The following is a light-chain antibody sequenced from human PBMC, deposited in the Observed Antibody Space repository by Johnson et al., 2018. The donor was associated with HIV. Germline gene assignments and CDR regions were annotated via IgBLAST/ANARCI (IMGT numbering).Light chain of an antibody. CDR2: DNN. Sequence: QSVLTQPPSVFAAPGQKVTISCSGSSSNIGNNYVSWYQQLPGTAPKLLIYDNNKRPSGIPDRFSGSKSGTSATLGITGLQTGDEADYYCGTWDSSLSYNYVFGTGTKVTVL. CDR1: SSNIGNNY. V-gene: IGLV1-51*01. J-gene: IGLJ1*01. CDR3: GTWDSSLSYNYV.